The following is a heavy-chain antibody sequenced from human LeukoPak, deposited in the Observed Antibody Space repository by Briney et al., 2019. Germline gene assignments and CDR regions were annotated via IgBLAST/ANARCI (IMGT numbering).Heavy chain of an antibody. CDR3: ARDLVAVAGTGYFDY. CDR2: IYYSGST. CDR1: GGSISSGGYY. J-gene: IGHJ4*02. D-gene: IGHD6-19*01. Sequence: SETLSLTCTVSGGSISSGGYYWSWIRQHPGKGLEWIGYIYYSGSTYYNPSLKSRVTISVDTSKNQFSLKLSSVTAADTAVYYCARDLVAVAGTGYFDYWGQGTLVTVSS. V-gene: IGHV4-31*03.